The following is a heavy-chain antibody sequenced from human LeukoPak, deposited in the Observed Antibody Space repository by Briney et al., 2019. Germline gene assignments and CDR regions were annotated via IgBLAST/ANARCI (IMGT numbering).Heavy chain of an antibody. CDR2: IHSDGSST. Sequence: PGGSLRLSCAASGFIFSSYWMHWVRQAPGKGLVWVSRIHSDGSSTTYAESGKGRFTIYRDNAKNTLYLQMNSLRAEDTAVYYCVRGLARGAFDYWGQGTLVTVSS. CDR1: GFIFSSYW. D-gene: IGHD4-17*01. CDR3: VRGLARGAFDY. V-gene: IGHV3-74*01. J-gene: IGHJ4*02.